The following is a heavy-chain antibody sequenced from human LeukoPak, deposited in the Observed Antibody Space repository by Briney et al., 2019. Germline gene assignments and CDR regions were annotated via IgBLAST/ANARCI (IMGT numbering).Heavy chain of an antibody. CDR1: GGSISSYY. Sequence: SETLSLTCTVSGGSISSYYWSWIRQPPGKGLEWIGYIYYSGSTNYNPSLKSRVTISVDTSKNQFSLKLSSVTAADTAVYYCARVGWESSSSWTSGVYYYMDVWGKGATVTVSS. V-gene: IGHV4-59*08. D-gene: IGHD6-13*01. J-gene: IGHJ6*03. CDR2: IYYSGST. CDR3: ARVGWESSSSWTSGVYYYMDV.